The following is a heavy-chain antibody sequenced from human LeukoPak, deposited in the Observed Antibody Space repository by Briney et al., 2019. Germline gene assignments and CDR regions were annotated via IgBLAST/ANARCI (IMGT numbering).Heavy chain of an antibody. J-gene: IGHJ4*02. CDR2: IKQDGSEK. D-gene: IGHD1-26*01. CDR1: GLTFSSYW. V-gene: IGHV3-7*01. CDR3: ARDASSGSYDY. Sequence: GASLRLSCAASGLTFSSYWMIWVRQAPGKGLEWVANIKQDGSEKYYVDSVKGRFTISRDNAKNPLYLQMNSLRAEDTAVYYCARDASSGSYDYWGQGTLVTVSS.